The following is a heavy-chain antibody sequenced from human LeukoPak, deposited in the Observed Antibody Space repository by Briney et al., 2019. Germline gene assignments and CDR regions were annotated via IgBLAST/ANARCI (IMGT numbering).Heavy chain of an antibody. CDR1: GPTLISDW. Sequence: SGGCLRPSFAASGPTLISDWTESVRQAPGRGHGWVFGINWNGGSTGYAASMKGRFTIYRDNAKNSLYLQMNRLRAQETAWYYCARDIIGSRAYSSSWYNWFDPWGQGTLVTVSS. CDR3: ARDIIGSRAYSSSWYNWFDP. J-gene: IGHJ5*02. CDR2: INWNGGST. D-gene: IGHD6-13*01. V-gene: IGHV3-20*03.